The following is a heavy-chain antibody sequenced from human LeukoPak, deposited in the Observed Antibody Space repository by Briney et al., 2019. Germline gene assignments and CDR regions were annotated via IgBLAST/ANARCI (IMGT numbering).Heavy chain of an antibody. J-gene: IGHJ3*02. V-gene: IGHV3-30*04. CDR1: GFTFSSYA. D-gene: IGHD5-24*01. CDR2: ISYDGSNK. Sequence: GGSLRLSCAASGFTFSSYAMHWVRQAPRTGLGWVAVISYDGSNKYYADSVKGRFTISRENSKNTLYLQMNSLRAEDTAVYYCARGDGQIGAFDIWGQGTMVTVSS. CDR3: ARGDGQIGAFDI.